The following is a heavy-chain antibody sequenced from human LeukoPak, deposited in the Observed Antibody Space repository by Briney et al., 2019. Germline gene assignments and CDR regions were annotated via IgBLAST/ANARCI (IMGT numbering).Heavy chain of an antibody. CDR1: DGSISSYY. CDR3: ARVGECSGTGCYPYYYYYYMDV. V-gene: IGHV4-59*01. CDR2: IYDSGST. D-gene: IGHD2-15*01. J-gene: IGHJ6*03. Sequence: LETLSLTCTVSDGSISSYYWSWIRQPPGKGLEWIGHIYDSGSTNYNPSLKSRVTISVDTSKNQFSLKLSSVTAADTAVYYCARVGECSGTGCYPYYYYYYMDVWGKGTTVTVSS.